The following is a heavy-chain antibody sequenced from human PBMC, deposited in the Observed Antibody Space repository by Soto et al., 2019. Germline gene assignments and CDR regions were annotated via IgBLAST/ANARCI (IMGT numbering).Heavy chain of an antibody. J-gene: IGHJ3*02. D-gene: IGHD2-2*02. Sequence: GGSLRLSCAASGFTFSNAWMSWVRQAPGKGLEWVGRIKSKTDGGTTDYAAPVKGRFTISRDDSKNTLYLQMNSLKTEDTAVYYCTGYCSSTSCYNDAFDIWGQGTMGTVSS. CDR3: TGYCSSTSCYNDAFDI. CDR2: IKSKTDGGTT. CDR1: GFTFSNAW. V-gene: IGHV3-15*01.